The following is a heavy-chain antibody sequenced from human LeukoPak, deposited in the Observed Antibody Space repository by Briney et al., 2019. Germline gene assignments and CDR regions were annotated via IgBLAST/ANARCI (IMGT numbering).Heavy chain of an antibody. CDR1: RGSISSSSYY. V-gene: IGHV4-39*01. J-gene: IGHJ4*02. Sequence: SETLSLTCTVSRGSISSSSYYWGWIRQPPGKGLEWIGSIYYSGSTYYNPSLKSRVTISVDTSKNQFSLKLSSVTAADTAVYYCARHITYSSVFDYWGQGTLVTVSS. CDR2: IYYSGST. CDR3: ARHITYSSVFDY. D-gene: IGHD6-25*01.